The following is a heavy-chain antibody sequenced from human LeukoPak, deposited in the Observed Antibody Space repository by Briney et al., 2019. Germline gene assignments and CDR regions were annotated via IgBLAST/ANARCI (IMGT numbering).Heavy chain of an antibody. Sequence: ASVKVSCKASGYTFTSYYMHWVRQAPGQGLEWMGWISAYNGNTNYAQKLQGRVTMTTDTSTSTAYMELRSLRSDDTAVYYCARDRLYYSSTSCHNWFDPWGQGTPVTVSS. V-gene: IGHV1-18*04. CDR2: ISAYNGNT. D-gene: IGHD2-2*01. CDR3: ARDRLYYSSTSCHNWFDP. CDR1: GYTFTSYY. J-gene: IGHJ5*02.